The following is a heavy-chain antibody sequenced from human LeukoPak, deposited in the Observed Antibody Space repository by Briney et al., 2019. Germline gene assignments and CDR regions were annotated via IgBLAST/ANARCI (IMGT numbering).Heavy chain of an antibody. D-gene: IGHD5-24*01. J-gene: IGHJ4*02. CDR3: ARGDGYNSWLDY. Sequence: SETLSLTCAVYGGSFSGYYWSWIRQPPGKGLEWIGEINHSGSTNYNPSLKSRVTISVDTSKNQFSLKLSSVTAADTAVYYCARGDGYNSWLDYWGQGTLVTVSS. CDR2: INHSGST. CDR1: GGSFSGYY. V-gene: IGHV4-34*01.